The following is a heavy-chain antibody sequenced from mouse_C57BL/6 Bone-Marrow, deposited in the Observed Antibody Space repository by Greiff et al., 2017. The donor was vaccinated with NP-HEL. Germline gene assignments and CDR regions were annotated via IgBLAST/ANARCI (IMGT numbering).Heavy chain of an antibody. V-gene: IGHV3-8*01. CDR3: ARLRYYGSRAMDY. CDR2: ICYSGGT. Sequence: EVKLQQSGPGLAKPAQSLSLTCSATGYSFTSSYLNWIRKFPGNKLEYIGYICYSGGTYYNPSLKSRISITRDTSKNQYYLQWNCRTTEDTATYCCARLRYYGSRAMDYWGQGTSVTVSS. CDR1: GYSFTSSY. D-gene: IGHD1-1*01. J-gene: IGHJ4*01.